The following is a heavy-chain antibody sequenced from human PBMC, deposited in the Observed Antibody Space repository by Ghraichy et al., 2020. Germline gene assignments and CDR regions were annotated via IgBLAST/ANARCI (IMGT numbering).Heavy chain of an antibody. CDR1: GFTFSDYY. J-gene: IGHJ2*01. D-gene: IGHD4-17*01. CDR3: ARGRNYGAGWGYDL. CDR2: ISDSGSTI. V-gene: IGHV3-11*01. Sequence: GGSLRLSCAASGFTFSDYYVSWIRQAPGKGLEWVSYISDSGSTIYYADSVKGRFTISRDNAKSSLYLQMSSLRAEDTAVYYCARGRNYGAGWGYDLWGRGTLVTVSS.